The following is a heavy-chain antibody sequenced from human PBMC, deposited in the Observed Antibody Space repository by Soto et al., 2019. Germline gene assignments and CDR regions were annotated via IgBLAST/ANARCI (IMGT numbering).Heavy chain of an antibody. CDR1: GGSISSGGYY. CDR2: IYYSGST. CDR3: ARVPLQKNTAIWYFDY. D-gene: IGHD5-18*01. J-gene: IGHJ4*02. Sequence: SETLSLTCTVSGGSISSGGYYWSWIRQHPGKGLEWIGYIYYSGSTYYNPSLKSRVTISVDTSKNQFSLKLSSVTAADTAVYYCARVPLQKNTAIWYFDYWGQGTLVTSPQ. V-gene: IGHV4-31*03.